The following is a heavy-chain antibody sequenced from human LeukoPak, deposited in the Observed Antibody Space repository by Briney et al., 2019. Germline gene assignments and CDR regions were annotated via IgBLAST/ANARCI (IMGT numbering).Heavy chain of an antibody. J-gene: IGHJ4*02. V-gene: IGHV3-23*01. CDR2: ISGSGGST. CDR1: GFTFSSYA. Sequence: GGSLRLSCAASGFTFSSYAMSWVRQAPGKGLEWVSTISGSGGSTYYADSVKGRFTISRDNANNTLYLQMNSLRAEDTAVYYCAKDGQLIVVVIFDYWGQGTLVTVSS. D-gene: IGHD3-22*01. CDR3: AKDGQLIVVVIFDY.